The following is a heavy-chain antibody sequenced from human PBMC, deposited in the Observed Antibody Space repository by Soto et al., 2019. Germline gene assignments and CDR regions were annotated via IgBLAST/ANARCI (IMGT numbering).Heavy chain of an antibody. V-gene: IGHV5-51*03. Sequence: EVQLVQSGAEVKKPGESLKISCKGSGYSFSTYWIGWVRQMPGKGMEWVGIIYPGDSDTRYSPSFQGQVTISADKSISTAYLQWSSLKASDTAMYYCAILAPHYDFWTGTLDYWGQGTLVIVSS. CDR1: GYSFSTYW. D-gene: IGHD3-3*01. CDR2: IYPGDSDT. J-gene: IGHJ4*02. CDR3: AILAPHYDFWTGTLDY.